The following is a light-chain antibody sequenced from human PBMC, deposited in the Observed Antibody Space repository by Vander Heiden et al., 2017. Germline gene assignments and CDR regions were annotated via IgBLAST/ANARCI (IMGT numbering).Light chain of an antibody. J-gene: IGLJ2*01. CDR3: GTWDSSRSDGGIL. CDR2: DTN. CDR1: TSDIGNNY. Sequence: SVLPQPPSVSAAPGQTVTISCSGSTSDIGNNYVSWYQQLPGTAPRLLIYDTNKRPSGIPGRFSESKSGTSATLGITGLQTEDEADYYCGTWDSSRSDGGILFGGGTKVTVL. V-gene: IGLV1-51*01.